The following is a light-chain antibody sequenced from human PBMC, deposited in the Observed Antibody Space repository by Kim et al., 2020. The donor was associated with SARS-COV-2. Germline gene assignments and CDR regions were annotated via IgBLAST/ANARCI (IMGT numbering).Light chain of an antibody. J-gene: IGKJ1*01. CDR3: QQCSSSPRT. CDR2: GAS. V-gene: IGKV3-20*01. CDR1: QSVNSNY. Sequence: SPGERATLSCRASQSVNSNYVAWYQQKPGQAPRLLIYGASTRATGIPDRFSGSGSGTDFTLTISRLEPEDFAVFYCQQCSSSPRTFGQGTKVDIK.